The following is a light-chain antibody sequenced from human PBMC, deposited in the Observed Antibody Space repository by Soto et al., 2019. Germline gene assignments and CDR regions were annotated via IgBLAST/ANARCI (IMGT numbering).Light chain of an antibody. CDR3: SAWDDSLSGYV. Sequence: QAVVTQPPSASGTPGQRVTISCSGSSSNIGKNYVYWYQQVPGTAPKLLIYCNDRRPSGVPDRFSGSKSGTSASLAISGLRYEDEADYYCSAWDDSLSGYVFATGTKVTVL. J-gene: IGLJ1*01. CDR2: CND. CDR1: SSNIGKNY. V-gene: IGLV1-47*02.